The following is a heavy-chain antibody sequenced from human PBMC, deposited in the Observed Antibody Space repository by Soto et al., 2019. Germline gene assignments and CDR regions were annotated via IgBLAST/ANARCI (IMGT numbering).Heavy chain of an antibody. CDR3: ARRVHYVFDY. CDR2: IIAMYDIA. CDR1: GGTFSMST. V-gene: IGHV1-69*02. D-gene: IGHD4-17*01. Sequence: SLKVSCKASGGTFSMSTINWVRQAPGQGPEWMGKIIAMYDIANYAQKFQGRATITADKSTGTAHMELNSLRSDDTAVYYCARRVHYVFDYWGQGTLVTVSS. J-gene: IGHJ4*02.